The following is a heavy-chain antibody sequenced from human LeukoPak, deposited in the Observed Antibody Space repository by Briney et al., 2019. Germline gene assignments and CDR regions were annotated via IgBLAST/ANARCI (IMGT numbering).Heavy chain of an antibody. CDR2: IWYDGSNK. Sequence: PGGSLRLSCAASGFTFSSYGMHWVRQAPGKGLEWVAIIWYDGSNKYYADSVKSRFTISRDNSKNTLYLQVNSLRAEDTAVYYCARDGSFWRGYPYYYDYWGQGTLVTVSS. J-gene: IGHJ4*02. V-gene: IGHV3-33*01. CDR1: GFTFSSYG. CDR3: ARDGSFWRGYPYYYDY. D-gene: IGHD3-3*01.